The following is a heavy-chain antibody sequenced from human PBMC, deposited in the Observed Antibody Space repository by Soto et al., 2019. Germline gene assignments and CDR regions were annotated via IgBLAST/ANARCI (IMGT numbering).Heavy chain of an antibody. CDR2: ISTTSTYT. Sequence: PGGSLRLSCAASGFTFSRYYMNWVRQAPGKGLEWVSSISTTSTYTHYADSLKGRFPISRDNAKKLLYLQMDSLRAEDTAVYYCARDDGLSSTNVKAFDIWGQGTKVTVSS. D-gene: IGHD2-2*01. CDR3: ARDDGLSSTNVKAFDI. J-gene: IGHJ3*02. CDR1: GFTFSRYY. V-gene: IGHV3-21*01.